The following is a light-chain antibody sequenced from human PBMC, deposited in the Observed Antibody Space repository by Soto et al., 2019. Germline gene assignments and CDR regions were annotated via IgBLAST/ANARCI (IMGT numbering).Light chain of an antibody. CDR3: QNYNGAPWT. V-gene: IGKV1-27*01. CDR1: QGISTY. Sequence: DIQMTQSPSSLSASVGDRATITCRASQGISTYLVWYQQKPGTVPKLLIYAASTLHSGGPSRFSGSGSGTDFTLTISSLQPEDVATYYCQNYNGAPWTFGQGTKVEIK. CDR2: AAS. J-gene: IGKJ1*01.